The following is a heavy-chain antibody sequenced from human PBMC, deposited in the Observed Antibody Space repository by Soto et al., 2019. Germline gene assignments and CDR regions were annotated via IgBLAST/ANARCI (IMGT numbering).Heavy chain of an antibody. CDR2: VSPDHDNT. Sequence: ASVKVSCKTSGYTFTDYDINWVRQAPGQGLEWMGWVSPDHDNTGYAQKFQGRVTMTRNTSISTAYMELSSLRSEDTAVYYYARSPPGFWRTPFDYWGQGTLVTVSS. CDR1: GYTFTDYD. CDR3: ARSPPGFWRTPFDY. D-gene: IGHD3-3*01. J-gene: IGHJ4*02. V-gene: IGHV1-8*01.